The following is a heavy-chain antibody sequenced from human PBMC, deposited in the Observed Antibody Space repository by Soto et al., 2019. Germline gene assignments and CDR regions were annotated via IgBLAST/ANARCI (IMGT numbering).Heavy chain of an antibody. Sequence: PRESLKISCKGSGYSFTSYWIGWVRQMPGKGLEWMGIIYPGDSDTRYSPSFQGQVTISADKSISTAYLQWSSLKASDTAMYYCARNIYYDSSGPLYYFDYWGQGTLVTVSS. J-gene: IGHJ4*02. V-gene: IGHV5-51*01. CDR2: IYPGDSDT. CDR3: ARNIYYDSSGPLYYFDY. D-gene: IGHD3-22*01. CDR1: GYSFTSYW.